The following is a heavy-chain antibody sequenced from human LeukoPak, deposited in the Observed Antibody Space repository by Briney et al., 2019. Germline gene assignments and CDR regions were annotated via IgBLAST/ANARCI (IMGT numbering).Heavy chain of an antibody. CDR3: ARDHYRGFDP. J-gene: IGHJ5*02. V-gene: IGHV4-59*01. CDR1: GGSISGYY. Sequence: PSETLSLTCTVSGGSISGYYWSWIRQPPGKGLEWIGYIYYSGSTNYNPSLKSRVTISVDTSKNQFSLKLSSVTAADTAVYYCARDHYRGFDPWGQGTLVTVSS. D-gene: IGHD3-10*01. CDR2: IYYSGST.